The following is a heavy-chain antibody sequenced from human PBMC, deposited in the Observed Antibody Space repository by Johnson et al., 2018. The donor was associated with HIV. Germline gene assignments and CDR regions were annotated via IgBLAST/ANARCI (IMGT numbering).Heavy chain of an antibody. CDR3: AKDPPGVDDIRAVDI. D-gene: IGHD3-9*01. CDR1: GFTFITYW. V-gene: IGHV3-7*01. Sequence: MLLVESGGGVVQPGGSLRLSCAASGFTFITYWMSWVRQAPGKGLEWVANIKQDGSNKYYADSVKGRFTISRDNSKNTLYLQMNSLRAEDTAVYYCAKDPPGVDDIRAVDIWGQGTMVTVSS. CDR2: IKQDGSNK. J-gene: IGHJ3*02.